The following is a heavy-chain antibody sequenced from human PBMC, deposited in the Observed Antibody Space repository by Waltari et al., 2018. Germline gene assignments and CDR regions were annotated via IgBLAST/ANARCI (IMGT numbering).Heavy chain of an antibody. V-gene: IGHV1-69*14. Sequence: QVQLVQSGAEVKKPGSSVKVSCKASGGTFSSYAISWGRQAPGKGLEGVGGIIPILGTANYAQKFQGRVTITADKSTSTAYMELSSLRSEDTAVYYCASGADSDAFDIWGQGTMVTVSS. CDR1: GGTFSSYA. CDR3: ASGADSDAFDI. J-gene: IGHJ3*02. CDR2: IIPILGTA. D-gene: IGHD2-15*01.